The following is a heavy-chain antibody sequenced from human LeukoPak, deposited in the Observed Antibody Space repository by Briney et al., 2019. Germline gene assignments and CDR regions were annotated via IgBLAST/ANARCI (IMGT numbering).Heavy chain of an antibody. Sequence: GGSLRLSCAASGFTFSNYAMHWVRQAPGKGLGWVAVISYDGSIKYYADSVRGRFTISRDNSKNTLYLQMNSLRAEDTAVYYCARAPLNYDFWSGRTYFDYWGQGTLVTVSS. CDR1: GFTFSNYA. CDR2: ISYDGSIK. D-gene: IGHD3-3*01. V-gene: IGHV3-30-3*01. CDR3: ARAPLNYDFWSGRTYFDY. J-gene: IGHJ4*02.